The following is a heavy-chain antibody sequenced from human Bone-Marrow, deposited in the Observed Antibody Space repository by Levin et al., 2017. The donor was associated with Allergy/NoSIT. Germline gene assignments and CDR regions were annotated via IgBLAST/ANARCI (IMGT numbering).Heavy chain of an antibody. CDR2: ISYRGTT. CDR1: GGSISSAGYH. V-gene: IGHV4-31*03. D-gene: IGHD3-9*01. J-gene: IGHJ4*02. CDR3: ARLDGYYFDY. Sequence: SCTVSGGSISSAGYHWTWIRQSPGKGLEWIGYISYRGTTYYNPSLKSRLTMSLDTSEQRFSLNLNSVTAVDTAIYYCARLDGYYFDYWGQGTLVTVSS.